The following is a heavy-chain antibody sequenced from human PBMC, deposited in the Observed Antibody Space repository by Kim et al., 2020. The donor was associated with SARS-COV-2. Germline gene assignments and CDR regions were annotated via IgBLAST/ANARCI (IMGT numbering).Heavy chain of an antibody. J-gene: IGHJ4*02. Sequence: NPSLKSRVTISVDTSKNQFSLKLSSVTAADTAVYYCARDGPRYGGNSGNYWGQGTLVTVSS. CDR3: ARDGPRYGGNSGNY. V-gene: IGHV4-39*07. D-gene: IGHD4-17*01.